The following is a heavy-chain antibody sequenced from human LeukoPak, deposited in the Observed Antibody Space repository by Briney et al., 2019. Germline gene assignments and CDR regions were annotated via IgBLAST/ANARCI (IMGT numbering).Heavy chain of an antibody. Sequence: SETLSLTCTVSGGSISTYYWSWIRQPPGKGLEWIGFISFSGSTNYNPSLMSRVTISIDTSKNQFSLKLSSVTAADTAVYYCARDRGDTAMAHPFDYWGQGTLVTVSS. CDR3: ARDRGDTAMAHPFDY. J-gene: IGHJ4*02. D-gene: IGHD5-18*01. CDR2: ISFSGST. CDR1: GGSISTYY. V-gene: IGHV4-59*01.